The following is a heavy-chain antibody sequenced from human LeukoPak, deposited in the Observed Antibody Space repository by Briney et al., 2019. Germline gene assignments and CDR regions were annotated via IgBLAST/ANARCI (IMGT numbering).Heavy chain of an antibody. D-gene: IGHD3-22*01. J-gene: IGHJ4*02. CDR1: GYTFSSYG. V-gene: IGHV1-18*01. Sequence: ASVKVSCKASGYTFSSYGISWVRQPPGQGLEWMGWISAYNGNTNYAQKLQGRVTMTTDTSTSTAYMELRSLRSDDTAVYYCARDWLHNYYDSSGYYPPGYWGQGTLVTVSS. CDR3: ARDWLHNYYDSSGYYPPGY. CDR2: ISAYNGNT.